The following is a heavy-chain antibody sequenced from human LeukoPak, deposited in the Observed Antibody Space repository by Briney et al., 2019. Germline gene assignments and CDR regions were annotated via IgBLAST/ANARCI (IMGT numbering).Heavy chain of an antibody. CDR2: IYYSGST. CDR1: GGSISSGDYY. Sequence: SETLSLTCTVSGGSISSGDYYWSWIRQPPGKGLEWIGYIYYSGSTNYNPSLKSRVTISVDTSKNQFSLKLSSVTAADTAVYYCARQPVPHYGDYLPPNWYFDLWGRGTLVTVSS. J-gene: IGHJ2*01. V-gene: IGHV4-61*08. D-gene: IGHD4-17*01. CDR3: ARQPVPHYGDYLPPNWYFDL.